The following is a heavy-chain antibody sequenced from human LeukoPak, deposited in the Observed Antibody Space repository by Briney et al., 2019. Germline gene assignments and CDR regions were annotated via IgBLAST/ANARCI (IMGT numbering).Heavy chain of an antibody. D-gene: IGHD3-10*01. CDR1: GFTVSLYY. J-gene: IGHJ4*02. Sequence: PGGSLRLSCAASGFTVSLYYMSWIRQAPGKGLEWVSVLYSGGNTYYADSVKGRFTISRDNSKNTVYLQMNSLRAEDTAVYYCARDGRAMVRGVPDYWGQGTLVTVSS. V-gene: IGHV3-53*01. CDR2: LYSGGNT. CDR3: ARDGRAMVRGVPDY.